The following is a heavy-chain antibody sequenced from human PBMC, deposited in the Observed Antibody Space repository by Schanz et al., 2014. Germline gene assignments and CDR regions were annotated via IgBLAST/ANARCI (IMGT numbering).Heavy chain of an antibody. J-gene: IGHJ3*02. D-gene: IGHD3-16*02. Sequence: EVQLLESGGGLVQPGGSLRLSCAASGFTFSSYAMSWVRQAPGKGLEWVSGISGSGGSTYYADSVKGRFTISRDNAKKTLSLQMISLRAEDTAIYVCTRSYYDFSWGSERFRAFDSWGQGTTVIVSS. V-gene: IGHV3-23*01. CDR1: GFTFSSYA. CDR3: TRSYYDFSWGSERFRAFDS. CDR2: ISGSGGST.